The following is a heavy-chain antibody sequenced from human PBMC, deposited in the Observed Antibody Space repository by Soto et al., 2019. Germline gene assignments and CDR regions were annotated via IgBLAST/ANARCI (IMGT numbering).Heavy chain of an antibody. V-gene: IGHV3-30-3*01. J-gene: IGHJ2*01. CDR1: GFTFSSYA. CDR2: ISYAGSNK. CDR3: ARDPLWGTATVLWYFDL. D-gene: IGHD5-18*01. Sequence: QVQLVESGGGVVQPGRSLRLSCAASGFTFSSYAMHWVRQAPGKGLEWVAVISYAGSNKYYADSVKGRFTISRDNSKNTLYQQMNSLRAEDTAVYYCARDPLWGTATVLWYFDLWGRGTLVTVSS.